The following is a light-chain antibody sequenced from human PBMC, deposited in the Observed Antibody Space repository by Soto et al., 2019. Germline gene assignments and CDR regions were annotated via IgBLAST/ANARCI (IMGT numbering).Light chain of an antibody. Sequence: IQMNQSPSTLSGTVGDRVTITCRASQTISSWLAWYQQKPGKAPKLLIYKASTLKSGVPSRFSGSGSGTEFTLTISSLQSEDFAVYYCQQYNNWPPITFGQGTRLEIK. J-gene: IGKJ5*01. CDR2: KAS. CDR3: QQYNNWPPIT. CDR1: QTISSW. V-gene: IGKV1-5*03.